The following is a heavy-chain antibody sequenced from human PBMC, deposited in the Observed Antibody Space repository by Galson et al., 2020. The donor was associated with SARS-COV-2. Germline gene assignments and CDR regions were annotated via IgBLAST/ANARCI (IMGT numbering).Heavy chain of an antibody. CDR3: ARAPGYYDSSGYYYKYADWYVDL. D-gene: IGHD3-22*01. CDR1: GFTFSSYA. V-gene: IGHV3-30*04. Sequence: GESLEISCSASGFTFSSYALHWVRQGPGKGLGGVGVISYDGSSKYYADSVKGGFTISSDNSKNTLYLQMNSLRAEDTAVYYCARAPGYYDSSGYYYKYADWYVDLGGRGTLVTVSS. CDR2: ISYDGSSK. J-gene: IGHJ2*01.